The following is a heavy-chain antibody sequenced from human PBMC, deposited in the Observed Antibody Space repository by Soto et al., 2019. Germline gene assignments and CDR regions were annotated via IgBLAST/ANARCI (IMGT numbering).Heavy chain of an antibody. CDR3: ARGRYCSDSSLYYYPYPLDY. V-gene: IGHV1-69*12. J-gene: IGHJ4*02. D-gene: IGHD3-22*01. CDR2: IIPFSGTA. CDR1: GGTFSSYA. Sequence: QVQLVQSGAEVKQPGSSVKVSCKASGGTFSSYAISWVRQAPGQGLEWMGGIIPFSGTAYYAQKFQGRVTITADESTSTAYMELSSLRSADTAVYYCARGRYCSDSSLYYYPYPLDYRGPGTLVPVSS.